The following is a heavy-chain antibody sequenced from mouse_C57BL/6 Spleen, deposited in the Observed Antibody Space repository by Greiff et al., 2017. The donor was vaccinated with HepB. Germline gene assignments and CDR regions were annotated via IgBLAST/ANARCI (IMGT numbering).Heavy chain of an antibody. J-gene: IGHJ3*01. CDR1: GFTFSDYG. D-gene: IGHD2-1*01. CDR3: ARNGNYVWFAY. V-gene: IGHV5-17*01. Sequence: DVQLVESGGGLVKPGGSLKLSCAASGFTFSDYGMHWVRQAPEKGLEWVAYISSGSSTIYYADTVKGRFTISRDNAKNTLFLQMTSLRSEDTAMYYCARNGNYVWFAYWGQGTLVTVSA. CDR2: ISSGSSTI.